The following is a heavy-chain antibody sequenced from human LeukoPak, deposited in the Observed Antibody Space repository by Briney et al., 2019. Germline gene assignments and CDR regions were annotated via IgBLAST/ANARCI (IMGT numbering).Heavy chain of an antibody. CDR2: IIPILGIA. Sequence: SVKVSCKASGGTFSSYAISWVRQAPGQGLEWMGRIIPILGIANYAQKFQGRVTITADKSTSTAYMELSRLRSDDTAVYFCARDQNDLLLGLDYWGQGTLVSVSS. V-gene: IGHV1-69*04. J-gene: IGHJ4*02. D-gene: IGHD3-10*01. CDR1: GGTFSSYA. CDR3: ARDQNDLLLGLDY.